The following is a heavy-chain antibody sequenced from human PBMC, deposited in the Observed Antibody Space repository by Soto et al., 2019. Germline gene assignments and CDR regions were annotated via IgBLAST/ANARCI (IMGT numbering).Heavy chain of an antibody. CDR3: ASGIEITMVRGVIMSYYGMDV. Sequence: PGGSLRLSCAASGFTFSSYAMHWVRQAPGKGLEWVAVISYDGSNKYYADSVKGRFTISRDNSKNTLYLQMNSLRAEDTAVYYCASGIEITMVRGVIMSYYGMDVWGQGTTVTVS. CDR1: GFTFSSYA. V-gene: IGHV3-30-3*01. CDR2: ISYDGSNK. J-gene: IGHJ6*02. D-gene: IGHD3-10*01.